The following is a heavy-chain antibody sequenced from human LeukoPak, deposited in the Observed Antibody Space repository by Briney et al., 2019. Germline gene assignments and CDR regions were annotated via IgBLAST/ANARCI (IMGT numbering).Heavy chain of an antibody. D-gene: IGHD4-17*01. Sequence: GGSLRLSCTASGFTLSSYEMSWIRQAPGKGLEWVSSIDYSGGETHYADSVKGRFTISRDNSKNTLYLQMNRLRTEDTAVYYCAKVVRYGDYSGFDNWGQGTLVTVSS. CDR2: IDYSGGET. J-gene: IGHJ4*02. CDR1: GFTLSSYE. CDR3: AKVVRYGDYSGFDN. V-gene: IGHV3-23*01.